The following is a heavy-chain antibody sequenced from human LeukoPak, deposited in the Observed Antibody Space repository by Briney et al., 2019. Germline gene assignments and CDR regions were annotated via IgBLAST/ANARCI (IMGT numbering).Heavy chain of an antibody. V-gene: IGHV3-7*01. CDR3: ARGNPNRNALDL. CDR2: KKKDGSEE. J-gene: IGHJ3*01. CDR1: GLTLNRYL. D-gene: IGHD1-14*01. Sequence: GDPLTHLRSLSGLTLNRYLMRWVRPAPGRGREGGANKKKDGSEENSLASVRGRISVSRDKAKNSLNLKMNSLRGKDMAVYDCARGNPNRNALDLWGGGTVVTISS.